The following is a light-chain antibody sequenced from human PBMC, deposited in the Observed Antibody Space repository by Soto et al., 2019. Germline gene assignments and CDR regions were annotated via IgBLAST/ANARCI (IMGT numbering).Light chain of an antibody. Sequence: QSVLTQPASVSGSPGQSITISCTGTNSDVGSYNLVSWYQQHPGKAPKLMIYEVSKRPSGVSNRFSGSKSGNTASLTISGLQAEDEADYYCCSYAGSSTFDVVFGGGTK. CDR2: EVS. V-gene: IGLV2-23*02. J-gene: IGLJ2*01. CDR3: CSYAGSSTFDVV. CDR1: NSDVGSYNL.